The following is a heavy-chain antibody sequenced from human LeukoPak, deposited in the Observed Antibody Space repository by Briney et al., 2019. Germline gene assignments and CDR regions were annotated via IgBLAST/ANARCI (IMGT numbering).Heavy chain of an antibody. J-gene: IGHJ6*03. CDR3: ARVRYSGSYSLSYYMDV. CDR2: ISAYNGNT. V-gene: IGHV1-18*01. Sequence: ASVKVSCKASGYTFTSCAISWVRQAPGQGLEWMGWISAYNGNTNYAQKLQGRVTMTTDTSTSTAYMELRSLRSDDTAVYYCARVRYSGSYSLSYYMDVWGKGTTVTISS. D-gene: IGHD1-26*01. CDR1: GYTFTSCA.